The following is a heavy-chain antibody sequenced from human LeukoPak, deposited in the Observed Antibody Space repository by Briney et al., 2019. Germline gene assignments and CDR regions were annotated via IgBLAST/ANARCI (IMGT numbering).Heavy chain of an antibody. D-gene: IGHD6-13*01. CDR2: IRSKAYGGTT. V-gene: IGHV3-49*04. CDR3: SRDSSWSFDY. Sequence: GGSLRLSCTASGFTLGDYAMTWVRQAPGKGLEWVGFIRSKAYGGTTEYAASVEGRFNISRDDSKSIVYLQMNSPKTEDTAVYYCSRDSSWSFDYWGQGTLVTVSS. CDR1: GFTLGDYA. J-gene: IGHJ4*02.